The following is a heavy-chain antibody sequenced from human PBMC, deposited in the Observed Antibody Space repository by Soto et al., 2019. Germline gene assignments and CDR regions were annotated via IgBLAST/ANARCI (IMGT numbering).Heavy chain of an antibody. CDR2: TYYRSRWYN. Sequence: PSQTLSLTCAISGDSVSSNSAARNWIRRSPSRGLEWLGRTYYRSRWYNDYAVSVRSRITVNPDTSKNQFSLQLTSVTPEDTAVYYCAGTTSHYWYYMDVWGKGTTVTVSS. CDR1: GDSVSSNSAA. CDR3: AGTTSHYWYYMDV. D-gene: IGHD1-7*01. V-gene: IGHV6-1*01. J-gene: IGHJ6*03.